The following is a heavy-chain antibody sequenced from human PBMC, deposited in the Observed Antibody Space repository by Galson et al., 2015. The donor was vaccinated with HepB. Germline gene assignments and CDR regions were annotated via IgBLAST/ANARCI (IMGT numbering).Heavy chain of an antibody. D-gene: IGHD3-22*01. CDR3: ARDFGYYYDSSGYYSRDY. CDR2: INPSGGST. V-gene: IGHV1-46*01. CDR1: GYTFTSYG. J-gene: IGHJ4*02. Sequence: SVKVSCKASGYTFTSYGISWVRQAPGQGLEWMGIINPSGGSTSYAQKFQGRVTMTRDTSTSTVYMELSSLRSEDTAVYYCARDFGYYYDSSGYYSRDYWGQGTLVTVSS.